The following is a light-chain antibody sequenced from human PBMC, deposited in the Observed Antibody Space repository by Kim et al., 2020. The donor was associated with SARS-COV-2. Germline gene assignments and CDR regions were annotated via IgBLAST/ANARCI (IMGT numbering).Light chain of an antibody. CDR3: SSYTSGTTWV. CDR1: SSDIGGFNY. J-gene: IGLJ3*02. V-gene: IGLV2-14*03. CDR2: DVT. Sequence: QSALTQPASVSGSPGQSITISCTGTSSDIGGFNYVSWYQQHPGKAPKLMIYDVTKRPSGISDRFSASKSGNTASLSISGLQAEDEAEYYCSSYTSGTTWVFGGGTKLTVL.